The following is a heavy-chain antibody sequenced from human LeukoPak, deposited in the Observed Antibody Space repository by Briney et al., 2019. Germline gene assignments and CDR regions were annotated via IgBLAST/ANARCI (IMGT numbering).Heavy chain of an antibody. CDR3: ARDGIAAAGYFDY. J-gene: IGHJ4*02. Sequence: SGTLSLTCAVSGGSISSSNWWSWVRQPPGKGLEWIGEIYHSGSTNYNPSLKSRVTISVDKSKNQFSLKLSSVTAADTAVYYCARDGIAAAGYFDYWGQGTLVTVSS. CDR2: IYHSGST. V-gene: IGHV4-4*02. D-gene: IGHD6-13*01. CDR1: GGSISSSNW.